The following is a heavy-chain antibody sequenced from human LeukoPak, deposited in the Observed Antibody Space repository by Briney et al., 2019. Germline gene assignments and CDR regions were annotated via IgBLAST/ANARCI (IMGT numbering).Heavy chain of an antibody. CDR3: ARARHSTAWVDAFDI. Sequence: SETLSLTCTVSGGSIRSYYWSWIRRPAGKGLEWIGRIYTSGSTNYNPSLKSRVTISVDTSKNQFSLKLSSVTAADTAVYYCARARHSTAWVDAFDIWGQGTMVTVSS. CDR2: IYTSGST. CDR1: GGSIRSYY. J-gene: IGHJ3*02. V-gene: IGHV4-4*07. D-gene: IGHD4-17*01.